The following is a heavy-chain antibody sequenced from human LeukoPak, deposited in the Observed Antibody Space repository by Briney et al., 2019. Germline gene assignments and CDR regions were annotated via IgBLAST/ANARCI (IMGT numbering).Heavy chain of an antibody. V-gene: IGHV3-30-3*01. Sequence: GGSLRLSCAASGFTFSSYAMHWVRQAPGKGLEWVAVISYDGSNKYYADSVKVRFTISRDNSKNTLYLQMNSLRAEDTAVYYCARVPVYCGGDCYLDAFDIWGQGTMVTVSS. CDR1: GFTFSSYA. CDR2: ISYDGSNK. D-gene: IGHD2-21*02. CDR3: ARVPVYCGGDCYLDAFDI. J-gene: IGHJ3*02.